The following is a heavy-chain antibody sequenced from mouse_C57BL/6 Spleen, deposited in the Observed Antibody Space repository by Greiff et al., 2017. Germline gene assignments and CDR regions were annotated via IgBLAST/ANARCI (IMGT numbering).Heavy chain of an antibody. D-gene: IGHD2-3*01. CDR2: INPSSGYT. J-gene: IGHJ4*01. Sequence: QVQLKESGAELARPGASVKMSCKASGYTFTSYTMHWVKQRPGQGLEWIGYINPSSGYTKYNQKFKDKATLTADKSSSTAYMQLSSLTSEDSAVYYCARNDDIGYAMDYWGQGTSVTVSS. V-gene: IGHV1-4*01. CDR3: ARNDDIGYAMDY. CDR1: GYTFTSYT.